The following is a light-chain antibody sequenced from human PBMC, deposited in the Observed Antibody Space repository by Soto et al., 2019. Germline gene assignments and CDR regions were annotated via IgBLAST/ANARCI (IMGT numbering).Light chain of an antibody. Sequence: QSVLTQPPSVSGTPGQRVTISCSGSSSNIGNNFVYWYQHLPGAAPTLVVYSDNHRPSGVPVRFSGSKSGTSAFLTISGLRSEDEANYYCATWDDSLSGFVVFGGGTQLTVL. V-gene: IGLV1-47*01. CDR3: ATWDDSLSGFVV. CDR2: SDN. J-gene: IGLJ7*01. CDR1: SSNIGNNF.